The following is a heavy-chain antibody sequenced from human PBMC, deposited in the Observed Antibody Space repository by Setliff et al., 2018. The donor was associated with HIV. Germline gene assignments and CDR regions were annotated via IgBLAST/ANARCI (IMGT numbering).Heavy chain of an antibody. CDR1: GGSISSYE. Sequence: LSLTCTVSGGSISSYEMNWVRQAPGKGLEWISYIRSSGSPIYYADSVKGRFTISRDNAKNSLYLQMNSLRVEDTAVYYCARDGIAARWALDYWGQGIVVTVSS. V-gene: IGHV3-48*03. J-gene: IGHJ4*02. D-gene: IGHD6-6*01. CDR2: IRSSGSPI. CDR3: ARDGIAARWALDY.